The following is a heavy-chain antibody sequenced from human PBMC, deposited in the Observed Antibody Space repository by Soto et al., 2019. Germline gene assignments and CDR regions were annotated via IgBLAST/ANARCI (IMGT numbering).Heavy chain of an antibody. V-gene: IGHV3-23*01. J-gene: IGHJ4*02. CDR3: AKGTANDPRFYDY. Sequence: GGSLRLSCAVSGFTFSSYAMTWVRQAPGKGLEWVSAISAGGGSTYYADSVKGRFTISRDNSKNTLYLQMNSLRAEDTALYYCAKGTANDPRFYDYWGQGTLVTVSS. D-gene: IGHD1-1*01. CDR1: GFTFSSYA. CDR2: ISAGGGST.